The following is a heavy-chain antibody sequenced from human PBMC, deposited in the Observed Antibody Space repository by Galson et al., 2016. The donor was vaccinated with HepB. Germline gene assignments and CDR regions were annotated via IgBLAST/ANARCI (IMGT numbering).Heavy chain of an antibody. V-gene: IGHV1-58*01. CDR3: AAESSYINYGDY. CDR1: GFTFSSST. Sequence: SVKVSCKASGFTFSSSTVHWVRQARGQRLEWIGRVVVGTGNTNCAEKFQKRVTITRDMSTSTAYMELSSLRSEDTAVYYCAAESSYINYGDYWGQGTLVTVPS. J-gene: IGHJ4*02. D-gene: IGHD4-11*01. CDR2: VVVGTGNT.